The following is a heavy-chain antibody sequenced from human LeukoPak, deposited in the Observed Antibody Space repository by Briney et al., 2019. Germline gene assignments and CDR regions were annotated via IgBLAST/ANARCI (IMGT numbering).Heavy chain of an antibody. Sequence: SQTLSLTCTVSGGSISSGGYYWSWIRQHPGKGLEWIGYIYYSGSTYYNPSLKGRVTISVDTSKNQFSLKLSSVTAADTAVYYCARVGYCSGGSCYSELNDAFDIWGQGTMVTVSS. D-gene: IGHD2-15*01. J-gene: IGHJ3*02. V-gene: IGHV4-31*03. CDR1: GGSISSGGYY. CDR2: IYYSGST. CDR3: ARVGYCSGGSCYSELNDAFDI.